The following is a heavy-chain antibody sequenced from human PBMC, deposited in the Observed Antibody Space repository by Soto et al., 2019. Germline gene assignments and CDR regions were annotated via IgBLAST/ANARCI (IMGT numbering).Heavy chain of an antibody. CDR1: GGSIRSSSSY. V-gene: IGHV4-39*01. J-gene: IGHJ6*02. D-gene: IGHD6-13*01. Sequence: PSXTRSLTCTVSGGSIRSSSSYWVWIRQPPGKGLEWIGSIYYSGSTYYNPSLKSRVTISVDTSKNQFSLKLSSVTAADTAVYYCARQDISSFDYYYGMDVWGQGTTVTVSS. CDR2: IYYSGST. CDR3: ARQDISSFDYYYGMDV.